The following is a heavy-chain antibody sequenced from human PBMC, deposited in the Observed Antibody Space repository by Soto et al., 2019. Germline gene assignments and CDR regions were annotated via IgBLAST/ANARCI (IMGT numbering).Heavy chain of an antibody. CDR2: IIPILGIA. D-gene: IGHD5-12*01. V-gene: IGHV1-69*02. CDR1: GGTFSSYT. J-gene: IGHJ1*01. Sequence: TSVKISCKASGGTFSSYTISWARQAPGQGLEWMGRIIPILGIANYAQKFQGRVTITADKSTSTAYMELSSLRSEDTAVYYCARGFRVATITGRSEYFQHWGQGTLVTVSS. CDR3: ARGFRVATITGRSEYFQH.